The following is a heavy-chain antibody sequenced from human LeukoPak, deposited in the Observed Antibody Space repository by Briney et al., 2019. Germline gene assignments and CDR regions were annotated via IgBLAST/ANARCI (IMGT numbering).Heavy chain of an antibody. CDR1: GFTFSTYS. CDR3: ARKGYGEIYYFDY. J-gene: IGHJ4*02. D-gene: IGHD4-17*01. Sequence: GGSLRLSCAASGFTFSTYSMNWVRQAPGKGLEWVSSISSSSSYIYYADSVKGRFTISRDNAKNSLYLQMNSLRAEDTAVYYCARKGYGEIYYFDYWGQGTLVTVSS. V-gene: IGHV3-21*01. CDR2: ISSSSSYI.